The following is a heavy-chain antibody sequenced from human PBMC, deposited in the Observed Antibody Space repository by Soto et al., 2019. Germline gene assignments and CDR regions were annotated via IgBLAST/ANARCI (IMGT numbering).Heavy chain of an antibody. Sequence: EVQLLESGGGLVQPGGSLRLSCAASGFTFSRYAMRWVRQAPVKGLEWVSAISGSGDSTYYADYVKGRFTISRDNSKNTLYLQMNSLRAEDTAVYYCARRGSGSYYDYWGQGTLVTVSS. CDR3: ARRGSGSYYDY. CDR1: GFTFSRYA. V-gene: IGHV3-23*01. CDR2: ISGSGDST. J-gene: IGHJ4*02. D-gene: IGHD1-26*01.